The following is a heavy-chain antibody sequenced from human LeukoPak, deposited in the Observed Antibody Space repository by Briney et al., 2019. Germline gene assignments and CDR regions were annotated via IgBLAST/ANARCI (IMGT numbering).Heavy chain of an antibody. J-gene: IGHJ4*02. CDR3: ARGYSGSYYVFDY. D-gene: IGHD1-26*01. Sequence: PGGSLRLSCAASGFTFSSYDMHWVRQATGKGLEWVSAIGTAGDTYYPGSVKGRFTISRENAKNSLYPQMNSLRAGDTAVYYCARGYSGSYYVFDYWGQGTLVTVSS. CDR2: IGTAGDT. V-gene: IGHV3-13*01. CDR1: GFTFSSYD.